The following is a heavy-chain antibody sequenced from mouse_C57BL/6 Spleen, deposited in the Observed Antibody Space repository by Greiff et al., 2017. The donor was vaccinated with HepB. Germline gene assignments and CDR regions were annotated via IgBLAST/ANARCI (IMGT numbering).Heavy chain of an antibody. J-gene: IGHJ2*01. CDR1: GYAFSSSW. Sequence: VQRVESGPELVKPGASVKISCKASGYAFSSSWMNWVKQRPGKGLEWIGRIYPGDGDTNYNGKFKGKATLTADKSSSTAYMQLSSLTSEDSAVYFCAGSKYYFDYWGQGTTLTVSS. V-gene: IGHV1-82*01. CDR3: AGSKYYFDY. CDR2: IYPGDGDT.